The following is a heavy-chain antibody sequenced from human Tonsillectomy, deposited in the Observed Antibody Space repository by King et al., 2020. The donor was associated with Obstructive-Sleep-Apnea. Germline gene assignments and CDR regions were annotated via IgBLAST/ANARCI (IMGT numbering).Heavy chain of an antibody. V-gene: IGHV4-34*01. CDR3: ASDLGYCSGGSCYGDFDP. D-gene: IGHD2-15*01. Sequence: VQLQQWGAGLLKPSETLSLTCAVSGGSFSGYYWSWIRQPPGKGLEWIGEINHSGSTNYNPSLKSRVTISVDTSKNQFSLKLSSVTAADTAVYYCASDLGYCSGGSCYGDFDPWGQGTLVTVSS. CDR2: INHSGST. J-gene: IGHJ5*02. CDR1: GGSFSGYY.